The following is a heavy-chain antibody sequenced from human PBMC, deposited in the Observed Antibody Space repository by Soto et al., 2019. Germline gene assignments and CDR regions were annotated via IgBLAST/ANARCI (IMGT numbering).Heavy chain of an antibody. Sequence: QVQLQQWGGGLLRPSETLSLTCGXXXGVFXXXXXXXXXXXXXXGLEWIGEIHHSGSTHYTPSLKGRLTMSADSSRKQFSVNLTSVTAADTAIYYCARSRPRCVSSTCYHHFDTWGQGTLVTVSS. D-gene: IGHD3-9*01. J-gene: IGHJ5*02. CDR1: XGVFXXXX. CDR3: ARSRPRCVSSTCYHHFDT. CDR2: IHHSGST. V-gene: IGHV4-34*02.